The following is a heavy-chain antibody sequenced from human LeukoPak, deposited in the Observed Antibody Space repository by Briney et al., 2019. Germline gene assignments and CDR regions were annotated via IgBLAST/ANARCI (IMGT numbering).Heavy chain of an antibody. J-gene: IGHJ2*01. D-gene: IGHD3-22*01. CDR1: GFTFSSYA. V-gene: IGHV3-23*01. CDR3: ARSQGGTMSLRHFDL. Sequence: GGSLRLSCAAAGFTFSSYAMSWVRQAPGKGLEWVSAISGSGGITYYADSVKGRFTISRDNSDNMLYLQMNSLRADDTAVYYCARSQGGTMSLRHFDLWGRGTLVTVSS. CDR2: ISGSGGIT.